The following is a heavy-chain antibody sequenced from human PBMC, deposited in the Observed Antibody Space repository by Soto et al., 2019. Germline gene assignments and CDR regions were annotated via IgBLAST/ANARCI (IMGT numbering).Heavy chain of an antibody. CDR1: GFTFSNAW. Sequence: GGSLRLSCAASGFTFSNAWMSWVRQAPGKGLEWVGRIKSKTDGGKTDYAAPVKGRFTISRDDSKNTLYLQMNSLKTEDTAVYYCTTDLTYCSGGSCYDAFDIWGQGTMVTVSS. J-gene: IGHJ3*02. CDR2: IKSKTDGGKT. V-gene: IGHV3-15*01. CDR3: TTDLTYCSGGSCYDAFDI. D-gene: IGHD2-15*01.